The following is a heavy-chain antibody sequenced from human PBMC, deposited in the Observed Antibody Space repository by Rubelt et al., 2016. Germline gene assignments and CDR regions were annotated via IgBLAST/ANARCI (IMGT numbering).Heavy chain of an antibody. Sequence: ESGPGLVKPSQTLSLTCTVSGGSISSGGYYWSWIRQHPGKGLEWIGEINHSGSTNYNPSLKSRVTISVDTSKNQFSLKLSSVTAADTAVYYCARGTSTVTPIFHWFDPWGQGTLVTVSS. D-gene: IGHD4-17*01. CDR2: INHSGST. J-gene: IGHJ5*02. CDR1: GGSISSGGYY. V-gene: IGHV4-31*03. CDR3: ARGTSTVTPIFHWFDP.